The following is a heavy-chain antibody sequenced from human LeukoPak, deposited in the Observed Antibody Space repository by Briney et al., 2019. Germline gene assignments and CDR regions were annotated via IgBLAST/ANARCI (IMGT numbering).Heavy chain of an antibody. J-gene: IGHJ4*02. Sequence: SGTLSLTCTVSGGSIRGYYWSWIRQPPGKGLEWIGYIYYSGSTNYNPSLKSRVTISVDTSKNQFSLKLSSVTAADTAVYYCATLRDGYNYGIDYWGQGTLVTVSS. CDR1: GGSIRGYY. D-gene: IGHD5-24*01. CDR3: ATLRDGYNYGIDY. V-gene: IGHV4-59*01. CDR2: IYYSGST.